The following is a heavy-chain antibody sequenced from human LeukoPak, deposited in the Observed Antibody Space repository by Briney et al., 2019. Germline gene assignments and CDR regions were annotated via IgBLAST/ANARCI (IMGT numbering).Heavy chain of an antibody. CDR2: IYYSGST. Sequence: SETLSLTCTVSGGSISSSSYYWGWIRQPPGKGLEWIGSIYYSGSTYYNPSLKSRVTIPVDTSKNQFSLKLSSVTAADTAVYYCARRGSGHDLGYYYGMDVWGQGTTVTVSS. CDR3: ARRGSGHDLGYYYGMDV. V-gene: IGHV4-39*01. J-gene: IGHJ6*02. D-gene: IGHD5-12*01. CDR1: GGSISSSSYY.